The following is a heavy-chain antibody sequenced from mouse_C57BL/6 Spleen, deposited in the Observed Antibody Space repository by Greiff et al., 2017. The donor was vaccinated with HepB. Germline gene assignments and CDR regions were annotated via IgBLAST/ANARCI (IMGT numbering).Heavy chain of an antibody. CDR1: GYAFSSSW. V-gene: IGHV1-82*01. J-gene: IGHJ1*03. CDR2: IYPGDGDT. CDR3: ARERGDYGYFDV. Sequence: QVQLQQSGPELVKPGASVKISCKASGYAFSSSWMNWVKQRPGKGLEWIGRIYPGDGDTNYNGKFKGKATLTADKSSSTAYMQLNSLTSEDSAVYFCARERGDYGYFDVWGTGTTLTVSS. D-gene: IGHD1-1*02.